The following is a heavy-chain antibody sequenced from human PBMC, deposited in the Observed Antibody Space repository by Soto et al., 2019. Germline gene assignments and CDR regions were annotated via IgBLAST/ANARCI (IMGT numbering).Heavy chain of an antibody. CDR3: ARDTGRSLASARFDD. Sequence: QVQLVQSGAEVKKPGASVKVSCEASGYTFTGYYIHWVRQAPGQGLEWMGWINPDSGVTNNAQKFQGRVTMTGDTYISTAYMELSRLRSDDTAVYYCARDTGRSLASARFDDWGQGTLVTVSS. CDR1: GYTFTGYY. CDR2: INPDSGVT. V-gene: IGHV1-2*02. D-gene: IGHD2-8*02. J-gene: IGHJ4*02.